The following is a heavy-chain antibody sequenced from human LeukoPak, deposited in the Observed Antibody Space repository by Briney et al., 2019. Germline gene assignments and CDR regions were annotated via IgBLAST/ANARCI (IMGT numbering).Heavy chain of an antibody. Sequence: ASVKVSCKASGYTFTSYAMHWVRQAPGQRLEWMGWINAGNGNTKYSQKFQGRVTITRDTSASTAYMELSSLRSEDTAVYYCASGGPEMATIGGDYFDYWGQGTLVTVSS. V-gene: IGHV1-3*01. CDR1: GYTFTSYA. CDR3: ASGGPEMATIGGDYFDY. CDR2: INAGNGNT. J-gene: IGHJ4*02. D-gene: IGHD5-24*01.